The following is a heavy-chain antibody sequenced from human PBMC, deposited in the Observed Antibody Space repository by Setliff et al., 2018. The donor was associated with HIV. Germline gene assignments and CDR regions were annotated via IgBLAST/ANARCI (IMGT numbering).Heavy chain of an antibody. D-gene: IGHD6-13*01. CDR3: AREQNGVAAAAFGGGSAWSDEGFEI. V-gene: IGHV1-69*13. J-gene: IGHJ3*02. Sequence: SVPVSHKTSRGTLSNYVITWVRQAPGQGLEWMGMIIPMYNIPAYAQKFQGRVTFTADESTSTAYMELSSLSSEDTAVYYCAREQNGVAAAAFGGGSAWSDEGFEIWGQGTMVTVSS. CDR1: RGTLSNYV. CDR2: IIPMYNIP.